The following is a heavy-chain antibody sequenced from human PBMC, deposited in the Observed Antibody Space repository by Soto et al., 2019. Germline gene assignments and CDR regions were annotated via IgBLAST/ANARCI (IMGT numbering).Heavy chain of an antibody. Sequence: XSVKVSCKASCYTFTSYGISWVRQAPGQAXXXXXXXXAXXXPTXXANXXXXXXXMXXXKXXXTAYMELRSLRSDDTAVYYCARDGSRRSGIWGQGTMVTVSS. CDR1: CYTFTSYG. J-gene: IGHJ3*02. D-gene: IGHD3-10*01. CDR2: XXAXXXPT. V-gene: IGHV1-18*01. CDR3: ARDGSRRSGI.